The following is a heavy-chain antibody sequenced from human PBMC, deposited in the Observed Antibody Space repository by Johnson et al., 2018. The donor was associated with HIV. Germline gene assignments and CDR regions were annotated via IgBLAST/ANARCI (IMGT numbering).Heavy chain of an antibody. CDR2: ISYDGSNK. D-gene: IGHD6-6*01. CDR1: GFTFSNYA. J-gene: IGHJ3*02. CDR3: AKVHIPARWSAAFDI. V-gene: IGHV3-30*04. Sequence: VQLVESGGGVVQPGRSLRVSCAVSGFTFSNYAMYWVRQVPGKGLEWVAVISYDGSNKYYADSVKGRFTIFRDNSKNTLYLQMSSLRTEDTAVYYCAKVHIPARWSAAFDIWGRGTLVTVSS.